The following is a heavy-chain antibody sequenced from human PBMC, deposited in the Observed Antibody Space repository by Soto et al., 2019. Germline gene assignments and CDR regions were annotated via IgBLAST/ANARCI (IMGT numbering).Heavy chain of an antibody. Sequence: EVQLVESGGGLVKPGGSLRLSCAASGFTFSNAWMNWVRQAPGKGLEWVGRIKSKTDGGTTDYAAPVKGRFTISRDDSKNTLYLQMNSLKTEDTAVYYCTTVEVYYDSSGYYPQNLDYWGQGTLVTVSS. CDR1: GFTFSNAW. CDR3: TTVEVYYDSSGYYPQNLDY. J-gene: IGHJ4*02. CDR2: IKSKTDGGTT. V-gene: IGHV3-15*07. D-gene: IGHD3-22*01.